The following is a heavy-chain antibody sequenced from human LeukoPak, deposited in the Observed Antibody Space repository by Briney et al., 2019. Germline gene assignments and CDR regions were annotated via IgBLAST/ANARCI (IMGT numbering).Heavy chain of an antibody. J-gene: IGHJ3*02. Sequence: PSETLSLTCSVSGGSISSSSSYWGWIRQPPGKGLEWIGSIYYSGSSFDNPALKSRVTISVDTSKNQFSLKLSSVTAADTAVYYCARAIVGATQGAFDIWGQGTMVTVSS. D-gene: IGHD1-26*01. V-gene: IGHV4-39*01. CDR2: IYYSGSS. CDR3: ARAIVGATQGAFDI. CDR1: GGSISSSSSY.